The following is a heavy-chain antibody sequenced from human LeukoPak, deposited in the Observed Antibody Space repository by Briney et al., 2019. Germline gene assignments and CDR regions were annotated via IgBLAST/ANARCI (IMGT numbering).Heavy chain of an antibody. CDR3: ASSDWNYAR. V-gene: IGHV4-59*08. Sequence: PSETLSLTCTVSGGSISNYYWSWFRQPPGKGLEWTGYIYYSGSTNYNPSLRSRVTISVDTSKNQFSLRLSSVTAADTAVYYCASSDWNYARWGQGTLVTVSS. CDR2: IYYSGST. J-gene: IGHJ4*02. D-gene: IGHD1-7*01. CDR1: GGSISNYY.